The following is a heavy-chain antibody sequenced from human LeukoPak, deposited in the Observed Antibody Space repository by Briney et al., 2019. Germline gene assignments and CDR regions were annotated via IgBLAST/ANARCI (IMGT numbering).Heavy chain of an antibody. J-gene: IGHJ6*04. CDR3: ARVGGIVVLPAAIPRMGLFNV. Sequence: PGGSLRLSCAASGFTFDDYGMSWVRQAPGKGLEWVSGINWNGGSTGYADSVKGRFTISRDNAKNSLYLQMNSLRAEDTALYYCARVGGIVVLPAAIPRMGLFNVWGKGTTVTISS. V-gene: IGHV3-20*04. CDR1: GFTFDDYG. CDR2: INWNGGST. D-gene: IGHD2-2*01.